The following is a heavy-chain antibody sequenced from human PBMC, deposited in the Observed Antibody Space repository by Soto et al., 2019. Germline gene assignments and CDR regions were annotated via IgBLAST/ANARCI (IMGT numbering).Heavy chain of an antibody. CDR1: GFTFTSFG. J-gene: IGHJ4*02. D-gene: IGHD3-10*01. CDR2: ISAYNGDT. CDR3: ARDKLVYIYGSGTVDY. Sequence: QIHLVQSGSEVKKPGASVKVSCKASGFTFTSFGISWVRQAPGQGLEWTGWISAYNGDTDIAQRVQGRVTLTTDTSTNTAYMDLRRLRSDDPAVYYCARDKLVYIYGSGTVDYWGQGTVVTVSS. V-gene: IGHV1-18*04.